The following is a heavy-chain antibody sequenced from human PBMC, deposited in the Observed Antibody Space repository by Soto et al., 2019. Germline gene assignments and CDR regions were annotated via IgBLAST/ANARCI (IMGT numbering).Heavy chain of an antibody. D-gene: IGHD5-12*01. CDR2: IFWDDDK. CDR3: AHRDGYNYYHFEY. Sequence: QITLKESGPTLVKPTQTLTLTCTFSGFSLSTSGVGVGWVRQPPGKALEWLALIFWDDDKHYSPSLKSRVTXTXDXYKNQVVLTMTNMDPVYTATYYCAHRDGYNYYHFEYWGQGTLVTVSS. J-gene: IGHJ4*02. V-gene: IGHV2-5*02. CDR1: GFSLSTSGVG.